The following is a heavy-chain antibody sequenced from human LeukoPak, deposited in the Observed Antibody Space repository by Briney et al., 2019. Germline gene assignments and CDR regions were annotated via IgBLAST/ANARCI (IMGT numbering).Heavy chain of an antibody. CDR1: GFAFSSYA. V-gene: IGHV3-23*01. CDR3: AKDAMVRGVKAWFDP. D-gene: IGHD3-10*01. CDR2: ISGSGGTT. J-gene: IGHJ5*02. Sequence: GGSLRLSCAASGFAFSSYAMSWVRQAPGQGLEWVSAISGSGGTTDYADFVKGRFTISRDNFKNTLYLQMNSLRAEDTAVYYCAKDAMVRGVKAWFDPWGQGTLVTVSS.